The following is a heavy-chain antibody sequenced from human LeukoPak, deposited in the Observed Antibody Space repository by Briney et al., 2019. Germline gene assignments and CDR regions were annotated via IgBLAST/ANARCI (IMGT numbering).Heavy chain of an antibody. CDR2: IYHSGST. CDR1: GYSISSGYY. CDR3: ARDAFYDFWSGSLTRYFDY. J-gene: IGHJ4*02. V-gene: IGHV4-38-2*02. Sequence: PSETLSLTCTVSGYSISSGYYWGWIRQPPGKGLEWIGSIYHSGSTYYNPSLKSRVTISVDTSKNQFSLKLSSVTAADTAVYYCARDAFYDFWSGSLTRYFDYWGQGTLVTVSS. D-gene: IGHD3-3*01.